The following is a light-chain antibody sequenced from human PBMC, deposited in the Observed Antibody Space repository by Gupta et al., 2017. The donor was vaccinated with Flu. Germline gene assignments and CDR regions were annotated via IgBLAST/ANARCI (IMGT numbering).Light chain of an antibody. CDR1: QGIRSY. J-gene: IGKJ4*01. Sequence: SSLSASTGDRVTITCRASQGIRSYLDWYQQKPGKAPKLLIYAASTWQSGVPSRFSGSGSGKDLTLTISCRQSEDFATYYCQQYYSYPPLTFGGGTKVEIK. V-gene: IGKV1-8*01. CDR3: QQYYSYPPLT. CDR2: AAS.